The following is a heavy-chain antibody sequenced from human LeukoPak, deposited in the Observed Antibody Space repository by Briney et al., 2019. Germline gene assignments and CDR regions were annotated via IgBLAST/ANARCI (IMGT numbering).Heavy chain of an antibody. J-gene: IGHJ5*02. CDR1: GFTFSSYG. Sequence: GRSLRLSCAASGFTFSSYGMHWVRQAPGKGLEWVAVISYDGSNKYYADSVKGRFTISRDNSKNTLYLQMNSLRAEDTAVYYCAKFAITRDHQNWFDPWGQGTLVTVSS. V-gene: IGHV3-30*18. CDR2: ISYDGSNK. CDR3: AKFAITRDHQNWFDP.